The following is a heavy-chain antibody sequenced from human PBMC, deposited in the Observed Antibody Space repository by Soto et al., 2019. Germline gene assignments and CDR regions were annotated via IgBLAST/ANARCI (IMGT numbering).Heavy chain of an antibody. CDR3: ATDYCSGGSCYGDCGMDV. CDR2: INPNSGGT. D-gene: IGHD2-15*01. J-gene: IGHJ6*02. Sequence: ASVKVSCKASGYTFAGYYMHWVRQAPGQGLEWMGWINPNSGGTNYAQKFQGWVTMTRDTSISTAYMELSRLRSDDTAVYYCATDYCSGGSCYGDCGMDVWGQGTTVTVSS. CDR1: GYTFAGYY. V-gene: IGHV1-2*04.